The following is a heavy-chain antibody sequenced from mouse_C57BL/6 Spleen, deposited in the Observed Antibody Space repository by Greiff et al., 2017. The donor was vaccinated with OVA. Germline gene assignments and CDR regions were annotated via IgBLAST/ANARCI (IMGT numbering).Heavy chain of an antibody. Sequence: QVQLQQPGAELVKPGASVKLSCKASGYTFTSYWMQWVKQRPGQGLEWIGEIDPSDSYTNYNQKFKGKATLTVDTSSSTAYMQLSSLTSEDSAVYYCASGGAYYAMDYWGQGTSVTVSS. CDR3: ASGGAYYAMDY. V-gene: IGHV1-50*01. CDR2: IDPSDSYT. J-gene: IGHJ4*01. CDR1: GYTFTSYW.